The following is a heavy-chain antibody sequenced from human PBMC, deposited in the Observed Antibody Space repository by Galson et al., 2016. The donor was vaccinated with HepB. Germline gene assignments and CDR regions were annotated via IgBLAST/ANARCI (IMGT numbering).Heavy chain of an antibody. Sequence: SLRLSCAASGFTFSSYGFYWVRQTPGKGLEWVAVISYEGSNKNYADSVKGRFIISRDNSRTTVYLQIDSLRSEDTAVYYCARDPASRYCTGGSCYALRGDVWGQGTMVTVSS. CDR2: ISYEGSNK. CDR1: GFTFSSYG. CDR3: ARDPASRYCTGGSCYALRGDV. D-gene: IGHD2-15*01. V-gene: IGHV3-30*14. J-gene: IGHJ3*01.